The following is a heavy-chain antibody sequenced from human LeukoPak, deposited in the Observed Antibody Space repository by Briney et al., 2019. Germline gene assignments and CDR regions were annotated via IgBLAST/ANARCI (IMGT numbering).Heavy chain of an antibody. CDR1: GGSISSYY. J-gene: IGHJ5*02. V-gene: IGHV4-59*01. CDR2: IYYSGST. Sequence: SETLSLTCTVSGGSISSYYWSWIRPPGKGLEWIGYIYYSGSTNYNPSLKSRVTISVDTSKNQFSLKLSSVTAADTAVYYCAREEIRSWFDPWGQGTLVTVSS. CDR3: AREEIRSWFDP. D-gene: IGHD5-24*01.